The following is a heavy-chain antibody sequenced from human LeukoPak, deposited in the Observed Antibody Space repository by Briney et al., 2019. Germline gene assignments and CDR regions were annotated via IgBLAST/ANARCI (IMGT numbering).Heavy chain of an antibody. V-gene: IGHV4-61*02. Sequence: PSQTLSLTCTVSGGSISSGSYYWSWIRQPAGKGLEWIGRIYTSGSTNYNPSLKSRVTISVDTSKNQFSLKLSSVTAADTAVYYCARAVAGSRRWFDPWGQGTLVTVSS. CDR3: ARAVAGSRRWFDP. CDR1: GGSISSGSYY. J-gene: IGHJ5*02. CDR2: IYTSGST. D-gene: IGHD6-19*01.